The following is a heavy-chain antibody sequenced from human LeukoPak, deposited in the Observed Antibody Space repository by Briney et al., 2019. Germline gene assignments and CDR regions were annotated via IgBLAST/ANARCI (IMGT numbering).Heavy chain of an antibody. D-gene: IGHD3-22*01. CDR2: IYYSGST. CDR3: ARESPGVTMIDRDYFDY. CDR1: GGSISSSSYY. V-gene: IGHV4-39*07. J-gene: IGHJ4*02. Sequence: PSETLSLTCTVSGGSISSSSYYWGWIRQPPGKGLEWIGSIYYSGSTYYNPSLKSRVTISVDTSKNQFSLKLSSVTAADTAVYYCARESPGVTMIDRDYFDYWGQGTLVTVSS.